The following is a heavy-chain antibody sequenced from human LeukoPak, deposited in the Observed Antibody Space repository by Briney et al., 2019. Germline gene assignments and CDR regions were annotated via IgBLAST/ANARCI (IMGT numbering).Heavy chain of an antibody. V-gene: IGHV1-8*01. Sequence: ASVKVSCKASGYTFTSYDINWVRQATGQGLEWMGWMNPNSGNTGYAQKFQGRVTMTRNTSISTAYMELSSLRSEDTAVYYCARPQGRFTSGGWSNWFDPWGQGTLVTVSS. CDR1: GYTFTSYD. J-gene: IGHJ5*02. CDR2: MNPNSGNT. CDR3: ARPQGRFTSGGWSNWFDP. D-gene: IGHD6-19*01.